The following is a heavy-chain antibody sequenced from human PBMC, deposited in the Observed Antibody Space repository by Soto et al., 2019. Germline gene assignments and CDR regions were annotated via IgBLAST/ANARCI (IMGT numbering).Heavy chain of an antibody. Sequence: SETLSLTCAVYGGSFSGYYWSWIRQPPGKGLEWIGEINHSGSTNYNPSLKSRVTISVDTSKNQFSLKLSSVTAADTAVYYCARRAPKWDCSGGSCLRDAFDIWGQGTMVTVSS. CDR1: GGSFSGYY. CDR2: INHSGST. V-gene: IGHV4-34*01. CDR3: ARRAPKWDCSGGSCLRDAFDI. D-gene: IGHD2-15*01. J-gene: IGHJ3*02.